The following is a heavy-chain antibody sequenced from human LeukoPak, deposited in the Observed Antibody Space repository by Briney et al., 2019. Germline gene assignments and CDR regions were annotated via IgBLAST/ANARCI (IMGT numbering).Heavy chain of an antibody. J-gene: IGHJ4*02. V-gene: IGHV3-23*01. D-gene: IGHD3-22*01. CDR3: AKLGAYDSSGYYYQYFDY. CDR2: ISGSGGST. Sequence: GGSLRLSCVASGFTFSNYAMSWVRQAPGKGLEWVSAISGSGGSTYYADSVKGRFTISRDNSKNTLYLQMNSLRAEDTAVYYCAKLGAYDSSGYYYQYFDYWGQGTLVTVSS. CDR1: GFTFSNYA.